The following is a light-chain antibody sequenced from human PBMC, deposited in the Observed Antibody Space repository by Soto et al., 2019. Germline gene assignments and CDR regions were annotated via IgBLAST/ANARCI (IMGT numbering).Light chain of an antibody. CDR3: CSYAGSSTSYV. V-gene: IGLV2-23*01. J-gene: IGLJ1*01. Sequence: SDQSRPGHASGSPWPPNHHNKKTNTSDFGSYNLVSWYQQHPGKAPKLMIYEGSKRPSGVSNRFSGSKSGNTASLTISGLQAEDEADYYCCSYAGSSTSYVFGTGTKVTVL. CDR2: EGS. CDR1: TSDFGSYNL.